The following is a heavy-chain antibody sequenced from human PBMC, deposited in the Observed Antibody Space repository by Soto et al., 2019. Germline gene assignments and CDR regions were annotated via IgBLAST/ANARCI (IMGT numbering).Heavy chain of an antibody. J-gene: IGHJ4*02. D-gene: IGHD3-16*01. CDR3: TRGRIMITFGGAIIIDY. CDR2: IIPIFGTA. CDR1: RGTFSSYA. V-gene: IGHV1-69*13. Sequence: SVKVSCKTSRGTFSSYAISWVRQAPGQGLEWMGGIIPIFGTANYAQKFQGRVTITADESTSTAYMELSSLKSEDTAMYYCTRGRIMITFGGAIIIDYWGQGSLVTVSS.